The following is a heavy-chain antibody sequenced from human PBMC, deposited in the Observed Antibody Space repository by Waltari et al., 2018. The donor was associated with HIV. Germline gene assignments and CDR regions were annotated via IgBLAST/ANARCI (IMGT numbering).Heavy chain of an antibody. CDR1: GYMFTNFG. CDR3: AREGTFDI. CDR2: ISNYNGNT. Sequence: QGHLVQSGAEMRKPGASVKVSCEASGYMFTNFGISWVRQAPGQGLEWMGRISNYNGNTNYAQKFRGRGTMTTDPSVSTAYMELRTLKSDDTATYYCAREGTFDIWGQGTMVTVSS. J-gene: IGHJ3*02. V-gene: IGHV1-18*01.